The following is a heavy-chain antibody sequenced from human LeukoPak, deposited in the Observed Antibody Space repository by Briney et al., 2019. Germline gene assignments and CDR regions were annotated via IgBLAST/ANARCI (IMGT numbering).Heavy chain of an antibody. CDR3: ASTLRQRYFFDY. CDR1: GGSISSSSYY. J-gene: IGHJ4*02. Sequence: SETLSLTCTVSGGSISSSSYYWGWIRQPPGKGLEWIGSIYYSGSTYYNPSLKSRVTISVDTSKNQFSLKLSSVTAADTAVYYCASTLRQRYFFDYWGQGTLVTISS. CDR2: IYYSGST. V-gene: IGHV4-39*01. D-gene: IGHD4-17*01.